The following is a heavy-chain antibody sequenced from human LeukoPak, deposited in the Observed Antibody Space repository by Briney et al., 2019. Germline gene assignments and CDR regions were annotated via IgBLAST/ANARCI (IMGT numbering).Heavy chain of an antibody. CDR3: AIILGEWELLPPDY. D-gene: IGHD1-26*01. CDR1: GGSISSSSYY. J-gene: IGHJ4*02. Sequence: PSETLSLTCTVSGGSISSSSYYWGWIRQPPGKGLEWIGSIYYSGSTYYTPSLKSRVTISVNTSKNQFSLKLSSVTAADTSVYDCAIILGEWELLPPDYWGQGTLVTFSS. V-gene: IGHV4-39*01. CDR2: IYYSGST.